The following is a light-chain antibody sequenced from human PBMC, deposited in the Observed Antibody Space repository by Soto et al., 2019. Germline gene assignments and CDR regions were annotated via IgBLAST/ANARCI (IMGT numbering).Light chain of an antibody. J-gene: IGKJ1*01. Sequence: DIQMTQSPSTLSASIGDRVTITCRASQSISYFLAWYQQKPGKAPNLLIYDASSLESGAPSRFSGSGSGTPFTLTIYSLQPDEFATYYCQHYDSSSPWTFGQGTKV. V-gene: IGKV1-5*01. CDR2: DAS. CDR1: QSISYF. CDR3: QHYDSSSPWT.